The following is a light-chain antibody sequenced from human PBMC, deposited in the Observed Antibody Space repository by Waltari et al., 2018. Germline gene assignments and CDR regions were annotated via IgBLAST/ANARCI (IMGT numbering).Light chain of an antibody. CDR3: SSYTSSSIPYVV. V-gene: IGLV2-14*01. CDR1: RSDVGGYNY. Sequence: QSALTQPASVSGSPGQSITISCTGTRSDVGGYNYVSWYQQHPGKAPKLMIYEVSNRPSGVSNRFSGSKSGNTASLTISGLQAEDEADYYCSSYTSSSIPYVVFGGGTKLTVL. J-gene: IGLJ2*01. CDR2: EVS.